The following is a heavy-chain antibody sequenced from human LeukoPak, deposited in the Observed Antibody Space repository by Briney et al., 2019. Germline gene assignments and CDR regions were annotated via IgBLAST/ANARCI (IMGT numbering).Heavy chain of an antibody. CDR1: GGSISNNY. J-gene: IGHJ3*02. D-gene: IGHD3-16*01. CDR3: AKYRPSGSVWVGFDI. Sequence: SETLSLTCLVSGGSISNNYWSWIRQPTGKGLEWIGYIYYTGGTSYNPHLKSRVSISVDTSKNQFSLRLTSVTAADTALYYCAKYRPSGSVWVGFDIWGQGTMVTVSS. V-gene: IGHV4-59*08. CDR2: IYYTGGT.